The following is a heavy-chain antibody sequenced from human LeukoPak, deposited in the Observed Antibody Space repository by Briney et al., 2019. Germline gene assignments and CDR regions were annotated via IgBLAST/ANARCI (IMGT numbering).Heavy chain of an antibody. CDR3: AKDSSIAAAGTGVYYFDY. Sequence: PGGSLRLSCAASGFTFSSYGMHWVRQAPGKGLEWVAFIRYDGSNKYYADSVKGRFTISRDNSKNTLYLQMNSLRAEDTAVYYCAKDSSIAAAGTGVYYFDYWGQGTLVTVSS. D-gene: IGHD6-13*01. J-gene: IGHJ4*02. V-gene: IGHV3-30*02. CDR1: GFTFSSYG. CDR2: IRYDGSNK.